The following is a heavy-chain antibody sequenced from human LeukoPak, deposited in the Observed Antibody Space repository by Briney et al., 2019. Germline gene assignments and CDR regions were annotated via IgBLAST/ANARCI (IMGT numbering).Heavy chain of an antibody. J-gene: IGHJ4*02. CDR2: INPSGGST. CDR3: ARGPNDFWSGYANFDY. V-gene: IGHV1-46*01. D-gene: IGHD3-3*01. Sequence: ASVKVSCKASGYTFTSCYMHWVRQAPGQGLEWMGIINPSGGSTSYAQKFQGRVTMTRDTSTSTVYMELSSLRSEDTAVYYCARGPNDFWSGYANFDYWGQGTLVTVSS. CDR1: GYTFTSCY.